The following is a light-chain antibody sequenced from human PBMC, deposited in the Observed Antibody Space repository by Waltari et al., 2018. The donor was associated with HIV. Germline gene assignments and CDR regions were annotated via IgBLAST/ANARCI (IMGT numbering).Light chain of an antibody. Sequence: QSALTQPASVSGSPGPSITISCTGTSSDVRSYNLVSWYQQHPGKAPKLMIYEGSKRPSGVSNRFSGSKSGNTASLTISGLQAEDEADYYCCSYAGSSLYVFGTGTKVTVL. J-gene: IGLJ1*01. CDR3: CSYAGSSLYV. CDR1: SSDVRSYNL. V-gene: IGLV2-23*01. CDR2: EGS.